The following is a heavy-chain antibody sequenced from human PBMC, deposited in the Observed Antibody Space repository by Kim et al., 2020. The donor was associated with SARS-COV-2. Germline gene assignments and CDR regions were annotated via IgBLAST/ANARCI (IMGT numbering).Heavy chain of an antibody. Sequence: GGSLRLSCAASGFTFSSYAMHWVRQAPGKGLEWVAVISYDGSNKYYADSVKGRFTISRDNSKNTLYLQMNSLRAEDTAVYYCARDFFSEGPGFDYWGQGTLVTVSS. J-gene: IGHJ4*02. CDR3: ARDFFSEGPGFDY. CDR2: ISYDGSNK. CDR1: GFTFSSYA. V-gene: IGHV3-30-3*01.